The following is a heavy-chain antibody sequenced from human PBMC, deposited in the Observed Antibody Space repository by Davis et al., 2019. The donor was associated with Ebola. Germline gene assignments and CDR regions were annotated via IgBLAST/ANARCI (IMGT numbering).Heavy chain of an antibody. CDR2: IYSGGGT. CDR1: GFSVSINY. V-gene: IGHV3-53*05. CDR3: ATISKYYYYGMDV. Sequence: GGSLRLSCAASGFSVSINYLNWVRQAPGKGLEWVSVIYSGGGTYYADSVKGRFTISRDNSKNSLYLQMNSLRTEDTALYYCATISKYYYYGMDVWGQGTTVTVSS. D-gene: IGHD1-14*01. J-gene: IGHJ6*02.